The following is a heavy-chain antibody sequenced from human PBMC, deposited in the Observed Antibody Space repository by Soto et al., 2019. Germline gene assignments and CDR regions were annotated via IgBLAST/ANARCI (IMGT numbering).Heavy chain of an antibody. J-gene: IGHJ4*02. Sequence: QVQLQESGPGLVKPSQTLSLTCTVSGGSISSGGYYWSWIRQHAGKGLEWIGYIYYSGTTYYNPSLKSRVSISVDTSKNQFSLKLSSVTAADTAVYYCARLPGYYSGWSWDYWGQGTLVTVSS. CDR2: IYYSGTT. D-gene: IGHD6-19*01. V-gene: IGHV4-31*03. CDR3: ARLPGYYSGWSWDY. CDR1: GGSISSGGYY.